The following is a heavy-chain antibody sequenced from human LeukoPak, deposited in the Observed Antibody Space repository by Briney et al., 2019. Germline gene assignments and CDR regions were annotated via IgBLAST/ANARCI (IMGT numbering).Heavy chain of an antibody. D-gene: IGHD3-3*01. Sequence: SETLSLTCAVYDGSFSGYYWSWIRQPPGKGLEWIGSIYYSGSTYYNPSLKSRVTISVDTSKNQFSLKLSSVTAADTAVYYCARGVVLRFLEWLFPLGFDPWGQGTLVTVSS. CDR2: IYYSGST. CDR1: DGSFSGYY. CDR3: ARGVVLRFLEWLFPLGFDP. V-gene: IGHV4-34*01. J-gene: IGHJ5*02.